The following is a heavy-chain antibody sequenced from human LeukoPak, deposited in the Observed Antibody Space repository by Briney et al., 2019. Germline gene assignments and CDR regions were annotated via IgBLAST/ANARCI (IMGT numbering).Heavy chain of an antibody. CDR3: ARVLVRGVIGY. V-gene: IGHV1-69*06. Sequence: VKVSCKASGGTFSSYAISWVRQAPGQGLEWMGGIIPIFGTANYAQKFQGRVTITADKSTSTAYMELNSLRAEDTAVYYCARVLVRGVIGYWGQGTLVTVSS. CDR1: GGTFSSYA. CDR2: IIPIFGTA. J-gene: IGHJ4*02. D-gene: IGHD3-10*01.